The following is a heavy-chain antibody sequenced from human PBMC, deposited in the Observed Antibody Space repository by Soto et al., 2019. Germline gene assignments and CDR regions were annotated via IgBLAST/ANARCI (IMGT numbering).Heavy chain of an antibody. Sequence: KTSETLSLTCTVSGGSISSGGYSWSWIRQQPGKGLEWIGYIYHSGSTYYNPSLKSRVTISVDRSKNQFYLKLSSVTAADTAVYYCARGASEQQLVQHLFDPWGQGTLVTVSS. CDR2: IYHSGST. J-gene: IGHJ5*02. V-gene: IGHV4-30-2*01. CDR3: ARGASEQQLVQHLFDP. CDR1: GGSISSGGYS. D-gene: IGHD6-13*01.